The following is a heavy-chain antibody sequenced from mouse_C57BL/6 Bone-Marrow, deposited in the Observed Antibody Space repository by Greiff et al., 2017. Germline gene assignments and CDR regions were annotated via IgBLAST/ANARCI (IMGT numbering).Heavy chain of an antibody. CDR3: ARLGYYFDY. D-gene: IGHD2-2*01. CDR1: GYAFSSSW. V-gene: IGHV1-82*01. J-gene: IGHJ2*01. Sequence: QVQLKQSGPELVKPGASVKISCKASGYAFSSSWMNWVKQRPGKGLEWLGRLYPGDGDTNYNGKLKGKATLTADKSSSTAYMQLSSLTSENSAVYFFARLGYYFDYWGQGTTLTVSS. CDR2: LYPGDGDT.